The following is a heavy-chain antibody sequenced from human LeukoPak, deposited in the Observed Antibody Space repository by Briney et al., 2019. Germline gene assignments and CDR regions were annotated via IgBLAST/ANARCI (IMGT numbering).Heavy chain of an antibody. V-gene: IGHV1-46*01. CDR2: INPSGGST. J-gene: IGHJ4*02. D-gene: IGHD5-18*01. Sequence: ASVKVSCKASGYTFTSYYMHWVRQAPGLGLEWMGIINPSGGSTSYAQKFQGRVAMTRDTSTSTVYMELSSLRSEDTAVYYCARTIGYSYGFQSVLDYWGQGTLVTVSS. CDR1: GYTFTSYY. CDR3: ARTIGYSYGFQSVLDY.